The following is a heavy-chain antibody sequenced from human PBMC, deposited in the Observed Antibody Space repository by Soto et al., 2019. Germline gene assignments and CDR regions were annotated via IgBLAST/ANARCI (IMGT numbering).Heavy chain of an antibody. CDR1: GDSFTGTTLY. Sequence: SETLSLTCTVSGDSFTGTTLYWGWIRQPPGKGLEWIGEIKHSGSTKYNTSLKSRVTISIDTSKSQFSLRLNSVTAADTAVYYCASVRLARGYIYGPRPYYYGMDVWGQGTTVTVSS. J-gene: IGHJ6*02. CDR3: ASVRLARGYIYGPRPYYYGMDV. V-gene: IGHV4-39*07. D-gene: IGHD5-18*01. CDR2: IKHSGST.